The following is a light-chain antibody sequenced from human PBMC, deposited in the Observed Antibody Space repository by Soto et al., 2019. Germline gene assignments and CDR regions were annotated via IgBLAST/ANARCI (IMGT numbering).Light chain of an antibody. V-gene: IGKV1-5*03. CDR3: HQYNGYSYT. CDR2: KAS. Sequence: DIQMTQSPSTLSASVGDRVTITCRASQSIDSWLAWFQQKPGKAPKLLIYKASNLESEVPSRFSGSGSGTEFTLTISSLQPDDVATYYCHQYNGYSYTFGQGTKLEIK. J-gene: IGKJ2*01. CDR1: QSIDSW.